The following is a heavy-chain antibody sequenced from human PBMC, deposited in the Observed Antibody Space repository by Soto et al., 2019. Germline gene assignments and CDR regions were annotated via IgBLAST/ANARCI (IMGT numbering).Heavy chain of an antibody. CDR2: ISGSGGST. J-gene: IGHJ4*02. CDR1: GFTVSSNY. Sequence: EVQLVESGGGLIQPGGSLRLSCAASGFTVSSNYMSWVRQAPGKGLQWVSSISGSGGSTYYADSVKGRFTISRDNSKNTLYLQMNSLRAEDTAVFYCANPTFIYYWGQGTLVTVSS. V-gene: IGHV3-53*01. CDR3: ANPTFIYY. D-gene: IGHD3-16*01.